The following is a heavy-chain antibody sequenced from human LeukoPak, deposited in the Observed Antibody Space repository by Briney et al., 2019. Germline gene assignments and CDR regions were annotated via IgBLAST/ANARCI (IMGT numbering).Heavy chain of an antibody. Sequence: GGSLRLSCAASGFTFSSYAMHWVRQAPGKGLEWVAVISYDGSNKYYADSVKGRFTISRDNSKNTLYLQMNSLRAEDTAVYYCAKDWPYRSCYDSSGYRPPSDPWGQGTLVTVSS. V-gene: IGHV3-30*04. CDR2: ISYDGSNK. J-gene: IGHJ5*02. D-gene: IGHD3-22*01. CDR3: AKDWPYRSCYDSSGYRPPSDP. CDR1: GFTFSSYA.